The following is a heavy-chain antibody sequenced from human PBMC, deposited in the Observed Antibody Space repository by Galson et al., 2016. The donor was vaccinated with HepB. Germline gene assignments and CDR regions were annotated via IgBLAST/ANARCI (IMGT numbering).Heavy chain of an antibody. Sequence: SLRLSCAASGFTFSSYNMNWVRQAPGKGLEWVSSITPDSTYIYYADSVKGRFTISRDDGKNSLSLQMTSLRAEDTAVYYCAKGSSFDPWGQGTLVTVSS. CDR3: AKGSSFDP. CDR1: GFTFSSYN. CDR2: ITPDSTYI. J-gene: IGHJ5*02. V-gene: IGHV3-21*01.